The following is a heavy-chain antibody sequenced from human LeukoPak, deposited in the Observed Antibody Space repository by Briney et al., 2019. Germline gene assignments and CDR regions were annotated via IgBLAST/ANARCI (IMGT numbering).Heavy chain of an antibody. D-gene: IGHD2-15*01. CDR3: ARQWAEWLLLRGWVDP. Sequence: PSETLSLTCSVSGGSISTSSHYWGWFRQPPGKGLEWFGSFYKSGSTYYNASLSGRATVSVDTSKNQFSLKLNYVTAADTAVYYCARQWAEWLLLRGWVDPWGQGILVSVSS. J-gene: IGHJ5*02. CDR1: GGSISTSSHY. V-gene: IGHV4-39*01. CDR2: FYKSGST.